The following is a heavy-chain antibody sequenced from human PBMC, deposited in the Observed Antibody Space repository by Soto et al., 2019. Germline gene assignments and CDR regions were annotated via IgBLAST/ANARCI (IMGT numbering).Heavy chain of an antibody. CDR2: ISYDGSNK. Sequence: QVQLVESGGGVVQPGRSLRLSCAASGFTFSSYGMHWVRQAPGKGLEWVAVISYDGSNKYYADSVKGRFTISRDNYKNTLYLQMNSLRAEDTAVYYCAKDLIQCTNGVCYRSGNWFDPWGQGTLVTVSS. D-gene: IGHD2-8*01. V-gene: IGHV3-30*18. CDR1: GFTFSSYG. CDR3: AKDLIQCTNGVCYRSGNWFDP. J-gene: IGHJ5*02.